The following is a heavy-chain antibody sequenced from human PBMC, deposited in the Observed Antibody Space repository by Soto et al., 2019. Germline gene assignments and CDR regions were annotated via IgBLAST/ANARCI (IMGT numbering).Heavy chain of an antibody. CDR3: AEDPSTGSADF. Sequence: GSLRLSCAASGFSFSDFAMTWVRQAPGKGLEWVSTINREGANTHYADSVKGRFTISRDNSKDTLYLEMNSLRAEDTAIYFGAEDPSTGSADFWGQGTLVTVSS. CDR2: INREGANT. J-gene: IGHJ4*02. V-gene: IGHV3-23*01. CDR1: GFSFSDFA. D-gene: IGHD3-9*01.